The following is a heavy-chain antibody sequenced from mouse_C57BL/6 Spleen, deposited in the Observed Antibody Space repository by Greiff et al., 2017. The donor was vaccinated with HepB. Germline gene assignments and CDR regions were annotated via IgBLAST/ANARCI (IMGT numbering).Heavy chain of an antibody. Sequence: VQLQQSGAELVRPGTSVKVSCKASGYAFTNYLIEWVKQRPGQGLEWIGVINPGSGGTNYNEKFKGKATLTADKSSSTAYMQLSSLTSEDSAVYFCARGGMDYWGQRTSVTVSS. CDR1: GYAFTNYL. J-gene: IGHJ4*01. V-gene: IGHV1-54*01. CDR2: INPGSGGT. CDR3: ARGGMDY.